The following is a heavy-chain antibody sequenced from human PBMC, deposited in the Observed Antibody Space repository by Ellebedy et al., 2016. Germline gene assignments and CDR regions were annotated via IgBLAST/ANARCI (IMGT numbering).Heavy chain of an antibody. CDR3: VGGAGWLPDS. D-gene: IGHD1-26*01. J-gene: IGHJ4*02. V-gene: IGHV3-9*01. CDR2: ITWNSGSI. CDR1: GFTFNDYA. Sequence: GGSLRLSXEASGFTFNDYAMHWVRQAPGKGLEWVSGITWNSGSIGYADSVKGRFTISKDNAKNSLYLEMNSLRVEGTALYFCVGGAGWLPDSWGQGTLVTVSS.